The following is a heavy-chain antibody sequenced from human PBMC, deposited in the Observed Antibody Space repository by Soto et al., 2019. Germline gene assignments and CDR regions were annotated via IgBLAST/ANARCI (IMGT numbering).Heavy chain of an antibody. J-gene: IGHJ5*02. Sequence: EVQLEESGGGLVQPGGSLRLSCAASGFTFSSYWMTWVRQVPGKGLEWLATINDFGNDKYYVDSVEGRFTISRDNSKNSLYLGINSVRADDTAVYYCAREDWYSFDRWGQGTLVTVSS. CDR3: AREDWYSFDR. CDR2: INDFGNDK. V-gene: IGHV3-7*03. CDR1: GFTFSSYW. D-gene: IGHD2-21*01.